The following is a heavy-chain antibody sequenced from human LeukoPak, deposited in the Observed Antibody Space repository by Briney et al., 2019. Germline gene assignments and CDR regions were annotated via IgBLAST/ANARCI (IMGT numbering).Heavy chain of an antibody. CDR3: ARGQEQQFLNWFDP. Sequence: SQTLSLTCTVSGGSISSGGYYWSWIRQHPGKGLEWIGYIYYSGSTYYNPSLKSRVTISVDTSKNQFSLKLSSVTAADTAVYYCARGQEQQFLNWFDPWGQVTLVTVSS. CDR2: IYYSGST. V-gene: IGHV4-31*03. J-gene: IGHJ5*02. CDR1: GGSISSGGYY. D-gene: IGHD6-13*01.